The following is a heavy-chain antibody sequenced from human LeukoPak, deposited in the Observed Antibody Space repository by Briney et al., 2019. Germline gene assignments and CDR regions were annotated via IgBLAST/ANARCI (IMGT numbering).Heavy chain of an antibody. Sequence: PSETLSLACSVSGGSISSGTYYWTWIRQLPGKGLDWIGYVSTSGEVDYNPSLKSRLSISLDTSKNQFSLRLTSVTAADTGVYYCSRAKGIVEVISDEQYFPDWGQGTRVTVFS. CDR1: GGSISSGTYY. CDR3: SRAKGIVEVISDEQYFPD. J-gene: IGHJ1*01. V-gene: IGHV4-31*03. CDR2: VSTSGEV. D-gene: IGHD3-22*01.